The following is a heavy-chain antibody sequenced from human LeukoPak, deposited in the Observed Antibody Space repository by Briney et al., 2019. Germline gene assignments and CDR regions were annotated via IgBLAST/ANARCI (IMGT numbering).Heavy chain of an antibody. CDR2: IKGDASEK. V-gene: IGHV3-7*01. J-gene: IGHJ4*02. D-gene: IGHD1-26*01. Sequence: GGSLRLSCAVSGFSINNYWMTWYRQAPGKGLECVAHIKGDASEKYYLDSVKGRFTISRDNAKNSLYLQMNSLRAEDTAVYYCAKDGEVGATSYYWGQGTLVTVSS. CDR3: AKDGEVGATSYY. CDR1: GFSINNYW.